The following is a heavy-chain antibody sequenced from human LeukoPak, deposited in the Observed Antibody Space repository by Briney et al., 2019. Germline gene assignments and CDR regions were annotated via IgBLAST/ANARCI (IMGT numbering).Heavy chain of an antibody. CDR3: ARYNSPNAFDI. D-gene: IGHD1-20*01. CDR1: GGSITSYY. J-gene: IGHJ3*02. V-gene: IGHV4-59*08. CDR2: IYYSGST. Sequence: PSETLSLTCTVPGGSITSYYWSWIRQPPGKGLEWIGYIYYSGSTKYNPSLKSRVTISVDTSKSQFSLRLNSVTAADTAVYYCARYNSPNAFDIWGQGTMVTVSS.